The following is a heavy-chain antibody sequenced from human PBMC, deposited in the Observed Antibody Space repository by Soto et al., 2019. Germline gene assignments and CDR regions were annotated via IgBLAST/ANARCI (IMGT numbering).Heavy chain of an antibody. V-gene: IGHV3-74*01. CDR1: GFTFSSYW. J-gene: IGHJ6*02. Sequence: PGGSLRLSCAASGFTFSSYWMHWVRQAPGKGLVWVSRINSDGSSTSYADSVKGRFTISRDNAKNTLYLQMNSLRAEDTAVYYCARMYYGSGSYYIPYYYGMDVWGQGTTVTVSS. D-gene: IGHD3-10*01. CDR3: ARMYYGSGSYYIPYYYGMDV. CDR2: INSDGSST.